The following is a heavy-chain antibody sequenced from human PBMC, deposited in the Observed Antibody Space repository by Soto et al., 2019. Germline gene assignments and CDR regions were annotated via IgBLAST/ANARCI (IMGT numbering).Heavy chain of an antibody. Sequence: QVQLVQSGAELKKPGSSVKVSCKASGGTFSSYTISWVRQAPGQGLEWMGRIGPILGIANYAQKFQGRVTITGDKSTSTAYMELSSLRSEDKAVYYCASDLDRDFPFYYWGQGTLVTVSS. CDR3: ASDLDRDFPFYY. CDR2: IGPILGIA. CDR1: GGTFSSYT. J-gene: IGHJ4*02. V-gene: IGHV1-69*02.